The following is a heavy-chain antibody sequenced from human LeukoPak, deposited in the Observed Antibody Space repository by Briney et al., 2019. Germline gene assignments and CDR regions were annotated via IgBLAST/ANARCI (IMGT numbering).Heavy chain of an antibody. V-gene: IGHV4-59*01. CDR3: TTIKRGDIFGYFDF. CDR1: GGSISSYH. J-gene: IGHJ4*02. Sequence: PSETLSLTCTFSGGSISSYHWNWIRQTPGKGLEWIGYMYYTGVSNYHPSLKSRVAISVDSSKNQFSLKVTTVTAAETAIYYCTTIKRGDIFGYFDFWGQGALVTVSS. CDR2: MYYTGVS. D-gene: IGHD5-18*01.